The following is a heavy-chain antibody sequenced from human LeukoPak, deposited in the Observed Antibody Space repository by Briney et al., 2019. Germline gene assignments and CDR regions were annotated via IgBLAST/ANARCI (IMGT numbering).Heavy chain of an antibody. CDR1: GFTFSSYW. CDR3: ARAYGSGSYYNGLDY. D-gene: IGHD3-10*01. V-gene: IGHV3-74*01. J-gene: IGHJ4*02. Sequence: TGGSLRLPCAASGFTFSSYWMHWVRQAPGKGLVWVSRINSDGSSTSYADSVKGRFTISRDNAKNTLYLQMNSLRAEDTAVYYCARAYGSGSYYNGLDYWGQGTLVTVSS. CDR2: INSDGSST.